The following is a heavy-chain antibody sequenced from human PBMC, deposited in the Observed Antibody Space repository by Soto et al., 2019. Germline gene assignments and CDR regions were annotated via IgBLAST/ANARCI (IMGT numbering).Heavy chain of an antibody. J-gene: IGHJ4*02. Sequence: PSETLSLTCTVSGGSISGHYWTWIRQPPGKGLEWIGYIFYSGSTYYNPSLKSRVTISVDRSKNQFSLKLSSVTAADTAVYYCARARVAVAGNPTIAYYFDYWGQGTLVTVSS. CDR1: GGSISGHY. D-gene: IGHD6-19*01. CDR2: IFYSGST. V-gene: IGHV4-59*11. CDR3: ARARVAVAGNPTIAYYFDY.